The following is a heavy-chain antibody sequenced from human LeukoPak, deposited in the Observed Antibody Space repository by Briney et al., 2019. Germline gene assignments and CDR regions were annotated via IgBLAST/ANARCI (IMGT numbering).Heavy chain of an antibody. Sequence: EINHSGSTNYNPSLKSRVTISVDTSKNQFSLKLSSVTAADTAVYYCELARCSGGSCYPNDYWGQGTLVTVSS. CDR3: ELARCSGGSCYPNDY. D-gene: IGHD2-15*01. V-gene: IGHV4-34*01. J-gene: IGHJ4*02. CDR2: INHSGST.